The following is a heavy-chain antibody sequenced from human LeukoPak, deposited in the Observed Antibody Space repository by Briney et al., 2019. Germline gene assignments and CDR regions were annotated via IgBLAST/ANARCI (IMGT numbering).Heavy chain of an antibody. V-gene: IGHV1-18*01. CDR3: ARDRAESSSGWPYDY. J-gene: IGHJ4*02. CDR2: ISAYNGNT. D-gene: IGHD6-19*01. Sequence: ASVKVSCKASGYTFTTYGISGVRQALGQGLEWMGWISAYNGNTNYAQKLQGRVTMTTDTSTGTAYMELRSLRSDDTAVYYCARDRAESSSGWPYDYWGQGTLVTVSS. CDR1: GYTFTTYG.